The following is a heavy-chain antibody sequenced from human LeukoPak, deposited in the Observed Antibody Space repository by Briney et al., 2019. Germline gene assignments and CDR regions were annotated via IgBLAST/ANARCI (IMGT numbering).Heavy chain of an antibody. J-gene: IGHJ2*01. V-gene: IGHV4-59*01. CDR1: GASINNNY. D-gene: IGHD1-14*01. CDR3: ASGTFDGPLYGTYWYFHV. CDR2: IYSNGNT. Sequence: PSETLSLTCAVSGASINNNYWTWVRQPPGKGLEWTGYIYSNGNTNYNPSLKGRVTMSIETSKNQFSLQLPSVTAADTAVYYCASGTFDGPLYGTYWYFHVWGRGTLVTVSS.